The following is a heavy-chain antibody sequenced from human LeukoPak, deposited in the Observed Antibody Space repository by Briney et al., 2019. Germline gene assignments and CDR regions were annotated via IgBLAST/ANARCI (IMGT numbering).Heavy chain of an antibody. V-gene: IGHV3-33*08. D-gene: IGHD5-24*01. CDR2: IWYDGSNK. CDR3: ARDGYNYFDY. Sequence: GGSLRLSCAASGLTFNTYWMSWVRQAPGKGLEWVAVIWYDGSNKYYADSVKGRFTISRDNSKNTLYLQMNSLRAEDTAVYYCARDGYNYFDYWGQGTLVTVSS. J-gene: IGHJ4*02. CDR1: GLTFNTYW.